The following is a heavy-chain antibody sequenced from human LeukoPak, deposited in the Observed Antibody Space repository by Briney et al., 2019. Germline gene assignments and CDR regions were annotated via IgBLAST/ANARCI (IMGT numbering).Heavy chain of an antibody. D-gene: IGHD3-10*01. CDR3: AREILVQGINWFDP. CDR1: GGSISSYY. V-gene: IGHV4-4*07. Sequence: SETLSLTCTVSGGSISSYYWSWIRQPAGKGLEWIGRIYTSGSTNYNPSLKSRVTMSVDTSKNQFSLKLSSVTAADMAVYYCAREILVQGINWFDPWGQGTLVTVSS. J-gene: IGHJ5*02. CDR2: IYTSGST.